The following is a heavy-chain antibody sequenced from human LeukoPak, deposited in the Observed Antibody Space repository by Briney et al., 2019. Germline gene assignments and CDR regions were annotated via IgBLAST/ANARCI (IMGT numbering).Heavy chain of an antibody. CDR2: VVGGGSTT. V-gene: IGHV3-23*01. CDR3: AKGSPLSSTSAYYFDY. D-gene: IGHD2-2*01. J-gene: IGHJ4*02. CDR1: GFTFVNYA. Sequence: GGSLRLSCAASGFTFVNYAMSWVRQAPGKGLEWVSAVVGGGSTTFYADSVKGRFTISRDNSRNTVYLRINSLRAEDTAVYYCAKGSPLSSTSAYYFDYWGQGTLVTVSS.